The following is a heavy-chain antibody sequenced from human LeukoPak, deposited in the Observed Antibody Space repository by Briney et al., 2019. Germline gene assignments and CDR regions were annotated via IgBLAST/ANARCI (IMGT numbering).Heavy chain of an antibody. Sequence: QPGGSLILSCAASGFTFSSYAMSWVRQAPGKGLEWVSAISGSGGSTYYADSVRGRFTISRDNSKNTLYLQMNSLRAEDTAVYYCAKDQSSSWYSNFDYWGQGTLVTVSS. D-gene: IGHD6-13*01. V-gene: IGHV3-23*01. J-gene: IGHJ4*02. CDR2: ISGSGGST. CDR3: AKDQSSSWYSNFDY. CDR1: GFTFSSYA.